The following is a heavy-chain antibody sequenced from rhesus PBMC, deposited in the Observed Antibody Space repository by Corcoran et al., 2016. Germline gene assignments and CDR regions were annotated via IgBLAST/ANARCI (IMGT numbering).Heavy chain of an antibody. J-gene: IGHJ5-1*01. CDR1: GGSISSSY. Sequence: QLQLQESGPGLVKPSETLSVTCAVSGGSISSSYWSWIRQAPGKGQEWIGYIYGSGSSTNYNPHLKSRVTLSVDTSKIQLSRKLSSVTTADMAVKYWARSSGYSGSWNRDDVVDVWGSGVLVPVSS. CDR3: ARSSGYSGSWNRDDVVDV. CDR2: IYGSGSST. D-gene: IGHD6-25*01. V-gene: IGHV4-169*01.